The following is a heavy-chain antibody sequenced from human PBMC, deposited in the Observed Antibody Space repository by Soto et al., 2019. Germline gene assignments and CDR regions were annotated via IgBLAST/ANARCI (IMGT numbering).Heavy chain of an antibody. CDR3: ARGSEAWFDH. CDR2: VYSTEIT. V-gene: IGHV4-59*01. CDR1: GDSIIGYF. Sequence: SETLSLTCTFSGDSIIGYFWSWIRQPPGKGLEWIGYVYSTEITNYNPSLKSRVAMSIDTSKNQFSLKVRSVTAADTAVYYCARGSEAWFDHWGQGTLVTVSS. J-gene: IGHJ5*02.